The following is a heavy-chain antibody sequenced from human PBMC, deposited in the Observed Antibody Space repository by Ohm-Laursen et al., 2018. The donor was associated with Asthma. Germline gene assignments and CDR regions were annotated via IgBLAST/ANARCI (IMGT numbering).Heavy chain of an antibody. D-gene: IGHD1-14*01. J-gene: IGHJ5*02. CDR1: GFTFDGYA. CDR2: ITWNSGSI. CDR3: AKGSPPALGGWFDP. V-gene: IGHV3-9*01. Sequence: SLRLSCTAFGFTFDGYAMHWVRQAPGKGLEWVSGITWNSGSIGYTDSVKGRFTISRDNAKNSLYLQMNSLRAEDTALYYCAKGSPPALGGWFDPWGQGTLVTVSS.